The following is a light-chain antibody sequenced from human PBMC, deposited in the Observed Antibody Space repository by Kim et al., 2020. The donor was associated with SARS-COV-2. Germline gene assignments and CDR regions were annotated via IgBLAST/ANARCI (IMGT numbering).Light chain of an antibody. V-gene: IGLV6-57*02. CDR2: EDN. J-gene: IGLJ3*02. Sequence: NFMLTQPHSVSESPGKTVTISCTGSSGTIASNYVQWYQQRPGSAPTTVIYEDNQRPSGVPDRFSGSIDSSANSASLTISGLKTDDEADYYCQSYDTNTHWVFGGGTKVTVL. CDR3: QSYDTNTHWV. CDR1: SGTIASNY.